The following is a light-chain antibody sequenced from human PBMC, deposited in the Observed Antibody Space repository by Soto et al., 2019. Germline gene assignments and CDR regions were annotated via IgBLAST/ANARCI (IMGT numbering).Light chain of an antibody. CDR1: QSVSSSY. Sequence: EIVLTQSPGTLSLSPGERATLSCRASQSVSSSYLAWYQQKPGQAPRLLMYGASSRATGIPDRFSGSGSGTDFTLTISRLEPEDFAVYYCQQYGSSPTWTFGQGTKVEIK. CDR3: QQYGSSPTWT. J-gene: IGKJ1*01. CDR2: GAS. V-gene: IGKV3-20*01.